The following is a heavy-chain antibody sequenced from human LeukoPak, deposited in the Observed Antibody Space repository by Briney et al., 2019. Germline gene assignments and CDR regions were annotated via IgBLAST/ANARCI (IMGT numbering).Heavy chain of an antibody. CDR1: GGSFSGYY. D-gene: IGHD3-10*01. Sequence: SETLSLTCAVYGGSFSGYYWSWIRQPPGKGLEWIGEINHSGSTNYNPSLKSRVTISVGTSKNQFSLKLSSVTAADTAVYYCASRFGELAAVPDNWGQGTLVTVSS. CDR3: ASRFGELAAVPDN. V-gene: IGHV4-34*01. J-gene: IGHJ4*02. CDR2: INHSGST.